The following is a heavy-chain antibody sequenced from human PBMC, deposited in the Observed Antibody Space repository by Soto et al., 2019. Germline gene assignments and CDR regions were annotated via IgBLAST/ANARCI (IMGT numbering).Heavy chain of an antibody. J-gene: IGHJ5*02. Sequence: LSLTCTVSGGSISSGGYYWSWIRQHPGKGLEWIGYIYYSGSTYYNPSLKSRVTISVDTSKNQFSLKLSSVTAADTAIYYCARDSPITMVGPVQNWFDPWGQGTLVTVSS. CDR3: ARDSPITMVGPVQNWFDP. CDR1: GGSISSGGYY. V-gene: IGHV4-31*03. CDR2: IYYSGST. D-gene: IGHD3-10*01.